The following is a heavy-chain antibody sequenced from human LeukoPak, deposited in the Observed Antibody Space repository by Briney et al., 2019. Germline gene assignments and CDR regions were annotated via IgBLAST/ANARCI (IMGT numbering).Heavy chain of an antibody. J-gene: IGHJ5*02. Sequence: ASVKVSCKASGYTFSSYGISWVRQAPGQGLEWMGWISGYNGNKQYAQKVQGRVTMTTDTSTNTAYMELRSLRSDDTAVYYCERDLKYNILTGFRSSFGFDPWGQGTLVTVSS. CDR1: GYTFSSYG. CDR2: ISGYNGNK. D-gene: IGHD3-9*01. V-gene: IGHV1-18*01. CDR3: ERDLKYNILTGFRSSFGFDP.